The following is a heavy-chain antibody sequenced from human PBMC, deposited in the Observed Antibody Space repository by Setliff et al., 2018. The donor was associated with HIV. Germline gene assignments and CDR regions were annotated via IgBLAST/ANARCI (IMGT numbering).Heavy chain of an antibody. CDR2: IYYSGST. J-gene: IGHJ3*02. D-gene: IGHD6-13*01. Sequence: TSETLSLTCTVSGGSINNYYWSWIRQPPGKGLEWIGYIYYSGSTNYNPSLKSRVTISVDTSKNQFSLNLNSVTAADTAVYYCVRGPHTSSRYGGYAFDIWGQGTMVTVSS. CDR1: GGSINNYY. CDR3: VRGPHTSSRYGGYAFDI. V-gene: IGHV4-59*08.